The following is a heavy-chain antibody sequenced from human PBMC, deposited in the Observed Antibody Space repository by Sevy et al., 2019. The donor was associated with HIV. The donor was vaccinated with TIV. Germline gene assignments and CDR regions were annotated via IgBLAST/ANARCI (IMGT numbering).Heavy chain of an antibody. Sequence: ASVKVSCKASGYTFTGYYMHWVRQAPGQGLEWMGWINPNSGGKNYAQKFQGRVTMTRDTSISTAYMELSRLRSDDTAVYYCARVPTMIVVGQGDLNAFDIWGQGTMVTVSS. CDR1: GYTFTGYY. CDR2: INPNSGGK. V-gene: IGHV1-2*02. D-gene: IGHD3-22*01. CDR3: ARVPTMIVVGQGDLNAFDI. J-gene: IGHJ3*02.